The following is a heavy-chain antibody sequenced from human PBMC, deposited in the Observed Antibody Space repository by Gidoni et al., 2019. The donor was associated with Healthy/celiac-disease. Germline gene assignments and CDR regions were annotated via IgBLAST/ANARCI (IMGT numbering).Heavy chain of an antibody. CDR2: ISPIYDTA. D-gene: IGHD6-13*01. Sequence: QVQLVQSGAEVKKPGSSVTVSCKASGGTFSSYAIRWGRQAAGQGLGWMGGISPIYDTANYAKKFQGRVTITADESTSTAYMELSSLRAEDTAVYYCAREIAAAGTGWFDPWGQGTLVTVSS. J-gene: IGHJ5*02. CDR1: GGTFSSYA. V-gene: IGHV1-69*01. CDR3: AREIAAAGTGWFDP.